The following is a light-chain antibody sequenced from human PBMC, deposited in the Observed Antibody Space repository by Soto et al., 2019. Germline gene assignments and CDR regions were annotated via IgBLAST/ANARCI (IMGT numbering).Light chain of an antibody. Sequence: VLTQSPGTLSLSPGERSTLSCRASQSVNNNYLAWYQQKPGQSPRLLIYGASIRATAIPDRFSSSGSGTDFTLTISRLEPEDSAVYYCQQHSRSITFGGGTKV. CDR1: QSVNNNY. CDR3: QQHSRSIT. J-gene: IGKJ4*01. V-gene: IGKV3-20*01. CDR2: GAS.